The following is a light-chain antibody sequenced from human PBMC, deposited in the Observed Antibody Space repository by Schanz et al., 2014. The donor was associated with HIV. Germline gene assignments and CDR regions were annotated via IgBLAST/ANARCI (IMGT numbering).Light chain of an antibody. CDR1: QGIGND. Sequence: DIQMTQSPSSLSASVGDRVTITCRASQGIGNDLGWYQQKPGKAPKRLIYAASTLQSGVPSRFIGSGSGTEFTLTISSLEPEDFATYYCQQYHIYSYTFGQGTKLETK. V-gene: IGKV1-17*01. CDR2: AAS. J-gene: IGKJ2*01. CDR3: QQYHIYSYT.